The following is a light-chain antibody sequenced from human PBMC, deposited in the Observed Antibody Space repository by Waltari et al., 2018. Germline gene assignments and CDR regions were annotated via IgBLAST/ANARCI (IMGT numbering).Light chain of an antibody. Sequence: DIVLTKSPAPLSVPSGERATLSRRASQSVGTFLAWFQQKPGQAPRLLIYDASKRATGIPARFSGSGSGTDFSLTIRSLEPEDFAIYYCQQRSNWPMYTFGQGTKLEIK. CDR1: QSVGTF. CDR2: DAS. V-gene: IGKV3-11*01. J-gene: IGKJ2*01. CDR3: QQRSNWPMYT.